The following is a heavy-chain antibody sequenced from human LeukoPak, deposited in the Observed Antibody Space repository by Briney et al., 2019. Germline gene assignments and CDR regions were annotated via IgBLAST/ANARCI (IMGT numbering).Heavy chain of an antibody. CDR2: IYHSGST. J-gene: IGHJ4*02. V-gene: IGHV4-39*07. Sequence: SETLSLTCTVSDGSITSSSYYWAWIRQPPGKGLEWIGSIYHSGSTYYNPSLKSRVTISVDTSKNQFSLKLSSVTAADTAVYYCARVGVVVVAAYWLWGQGTLVTVSS. CDR3: ARVGVVVVAAYWL. D-gene: IGHD2-15*01. CDR1: DGSITSSSYY.